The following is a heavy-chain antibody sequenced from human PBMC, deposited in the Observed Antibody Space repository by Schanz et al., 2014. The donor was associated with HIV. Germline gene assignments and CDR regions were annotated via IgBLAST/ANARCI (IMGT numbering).Heavy chain of an antibody. D-gene: IGHD2-15*01. CDR3: ARVNKDIGGYYFDY. CDR1: GYTFSTYG. Sequence: QVQLVQSGDEVKKPGASVKVSCKASGYTFSTYGISWVRQAPGQGLEWMGWINAYNGNTHYAQKFQGRVTMTTDTSTSTAYMELRNLRSDDTAVYYCARVNKDIGGYYFDYWGQGTLVTVSS. J-gene: IGHJ4*02. CDR2: INAYNGNT. V-gene: IGHV1-18*01.